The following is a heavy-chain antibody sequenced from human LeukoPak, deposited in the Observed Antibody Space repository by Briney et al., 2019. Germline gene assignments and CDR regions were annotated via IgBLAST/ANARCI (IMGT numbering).Heavy chain of an antibody. J-gene: IGHJ4*02. CDR1: AYNFNNHD. CDR2: MNPNSGNA. Sequence: ASVKVSCKASAYNFNNHDINWVRQATGQGLEWLGRMNPNSGNAGYAQKLQGRVTMTWDSSTNTAYLEVTALRSDDTAVYYCAKSSGDYFFDYWGQGTLVTVSS. CDR3: AKSSGDYFFDY. V-gene: IGHV1-8*01. D-gene: IGHD3-22*01.